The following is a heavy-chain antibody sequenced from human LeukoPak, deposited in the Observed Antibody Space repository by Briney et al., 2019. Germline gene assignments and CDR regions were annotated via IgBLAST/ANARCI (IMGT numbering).Heavy chain of an antibody. V-gene: IGHV3-23*01. CDR2: ITGSGGST. D-gene: IGHD4-11*01. Sequence: GGSLRLSCAASGFTFSNYAMSWVRQAPGKGLEWISAITGSGGSTNYADSVKDRFAISRDNSKNTLFLQMNSLRAEDTAVYYCAKVKGESNYIYYYMDVWGKGTTVTVSS. CDR3: AKVKGESNYIYYYMDV. J-gene: IGHJ6*03. CDR1: GFTFSNYA.